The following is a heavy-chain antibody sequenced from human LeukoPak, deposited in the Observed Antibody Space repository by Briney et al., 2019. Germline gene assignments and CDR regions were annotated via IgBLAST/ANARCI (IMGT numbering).Heavy chain of an antibody. J-gene: IGHJ4*02. CDR2: ISSSSSYI. Sequence: GGSLRLSCAASGFTFSSYSMNWVRQAPGKGLEWVSSISSSSSYIYYADSVKGRFTISRDNAKNSLYLQMNSLSAVDTAVYYCARLMVRGVDYYFDYWGQGTLVTVSS. CDR1: GFTFSSYS. V-gene: IGHV3-21*01. D-gene: IGHD3-10*01. CDR3: ARLMVRGVDYYFDY.